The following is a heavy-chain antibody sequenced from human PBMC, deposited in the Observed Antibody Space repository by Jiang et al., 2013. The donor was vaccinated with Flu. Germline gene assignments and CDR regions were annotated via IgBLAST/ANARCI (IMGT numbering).Heavy chain of an antibody. CDR3: ASTTGADYYYYYGMDV. Sequence: QTLSLTCAISGDSVSSNSAAWNWIRQSPSRGLEWLGRTYYRSKWYNDYAVSVKSRITINPDTSKNQFSLQLNSVTPEDTAVYYCASTTGADYYYYYGMDVWGQGTTVTVSS. V-gene: IGHV6-1*01. CDR2: TYYRSKWYN. D-gene: IGHD1-1*01. CDR1: GDSVSSNSAA. J-gene: IGHJ6*02.